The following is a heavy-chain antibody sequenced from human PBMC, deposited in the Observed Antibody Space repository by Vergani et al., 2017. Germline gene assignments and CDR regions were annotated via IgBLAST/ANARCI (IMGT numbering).Heavy chain of an antibody. CDR1: GYSFNNYA. CDR3: ARAKRGRLAVGATDA. V-gene: IGHV7-4-1*01. J-gene: IGHJ5*02. D-gene: IGHD6-19*01. CDR2: INPTTGNP. Sequence: QEQLVQSGSELKKPGASVKVSCKASGYSFNNYALHWVRQAPGQGLEWMGWINPTTGNPTYARAFTGRFVFSLDTSISTAYLQIGSLKAEDNAVYFCARAKRGRLAVGATDAWGQGTLLTVSS.